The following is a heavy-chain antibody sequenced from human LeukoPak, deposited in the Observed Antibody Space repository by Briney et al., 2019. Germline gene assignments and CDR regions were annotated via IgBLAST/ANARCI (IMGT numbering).Heavy chain of an antibody. J-gene: IGHJ4*02. CDR3: ASRVLSSYGYYFDY. CDR1: GGTFSSYA. D-gene: IGHD5-18*01. Sequence: SVKVSCKASGGTFSSYAISWVRQAPGQGLEWMGRIIPIFGTANYAQKFQGRVTITTDESTSTAYMELSSLRSEDTAVYYCASRVLSSYGYYFDYWGPGNPGHRLL. CDR2: IIPIFGTA. V-gene: IGHV1-69*05.